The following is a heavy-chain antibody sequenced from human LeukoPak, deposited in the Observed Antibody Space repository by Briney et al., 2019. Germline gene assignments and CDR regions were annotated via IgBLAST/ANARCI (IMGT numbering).Heavy chain of an antibody. CDR3: ARARDWNYVPFDY. Sequence: SETLSLTCTVSGGSISSYYWSWIRQPPGKGLEWIGYIYYSGSTNYNPSLKSRVTISVDTSKNQFSLKLSSVTPADTAVYYCARARDWNYVPFDYWGQGTLVTVSS. D-gene: IGHD1-7*01. CDR1: GGSISSYY. J-gene: IGHJ4*02. V-gene: IGHV4-59*01. CDR2: IYYSGST.